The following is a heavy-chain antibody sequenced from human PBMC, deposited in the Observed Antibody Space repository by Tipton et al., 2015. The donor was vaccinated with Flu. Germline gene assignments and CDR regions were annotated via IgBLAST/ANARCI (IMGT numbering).Heavy chain of an antibody. CDR2: ISGRGASA. V-gene: IGHV3-23*01. J-gene: IGHJ6*02. Sequence: SLRLSCAASGFTFSSYAMSWVRQAPGKGLEWFSAISGRGASAYYTESVKGRFTISRDNSKNTLYMQMESLRADDTAVYYCAKDEVRDFWSGYYTAYGLDVWGQGTTVTVSS. CDR3: AKDEVRDFWSGYYTAYGLDV. D-gene: IGHD3-3*01. CDR1: GFTFSSYA.